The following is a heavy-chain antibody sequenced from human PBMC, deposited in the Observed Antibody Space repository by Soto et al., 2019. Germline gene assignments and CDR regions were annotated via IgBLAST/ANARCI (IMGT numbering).Heavy chain of an antibody. Sequence: TVSVTCTVSGGSISSGGYYWSWIRQHPGKGLEWIGYIYYSGSTYYNPSLKSRVTISVDTSKNQFSLKLSSVTAADTAVYYCARVTGGGDGYNYEGPRPFDYWGQGTLVTVSS. CDR1: GGSISSGGYY. V-gene: IGHV4-31*03. CDR2: IYYSGST. D-gene: IGHD5-12*01. CDR3: ARVTGGGDGYNYEGPRPFDY. J-gene: IGHJ4*02.